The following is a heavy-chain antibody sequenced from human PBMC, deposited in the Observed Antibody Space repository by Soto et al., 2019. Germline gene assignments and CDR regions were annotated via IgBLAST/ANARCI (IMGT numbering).Heavy chain of an antibody. D-gene: IGHD3-22*01. CDR1: GGSISSGGYS. V-gene: IGHV4-30-2*01. J-gene: IGHJ4*02. Sequence: SETLSLTCAVSGGSISSGGYSWSWIRQPPGKGLEWIGYIYHSGSTYYNPSLRSRVTISVDTSKNQFSLKLSSVTAADTAVYYCMLGSGWKDFDYWGQGTLVTVSS. CDR2: IYHSGST. CDR3: MLGSGWKDFDY.